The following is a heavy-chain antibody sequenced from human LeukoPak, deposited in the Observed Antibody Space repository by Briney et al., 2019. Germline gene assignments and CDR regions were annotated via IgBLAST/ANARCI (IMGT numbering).Heavy chain of an antibody. CDR1: GGSISSYY. CDR2: IYYSGST. Sequence: PSETLSLTCTVSGGSISSYYWSWIRQPPGKGLEWIGYIYYSGSTNYNPSLKSRVTISVDTSKNQFSLKLSSVTAPDTAVYYCARGGASGSYFDYWGQGTLVTVSS. J-gene: IGHJ4*02. D-gene: IGHD1-26*01. CDR3: ARGGASGSYFDY. V-gene: IGHV4-59*01.